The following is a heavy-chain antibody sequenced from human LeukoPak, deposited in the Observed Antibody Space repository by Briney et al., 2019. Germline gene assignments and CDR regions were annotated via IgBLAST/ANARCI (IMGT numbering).Heavy chain of an antibody. Sequence: PGRSLRLSCAASGFTFSSYGMHWVRQAPGKGLEWVAVIWYDGSNKYYADSVKGRFTISRDNSKNTLYLQMNSLRAEDTAVYYCARSIQLWTPYYYYGMHVWGQGTRVSVSS. CDR1: GFTFSSYG. D-gene: IGHD5-18*01. J-gene: IGHJ6*01. CDR3: ARSIQLWTPYYYYGMHV. V-gene: IGHV3-33*01. CDR2: IWYDGSNK.